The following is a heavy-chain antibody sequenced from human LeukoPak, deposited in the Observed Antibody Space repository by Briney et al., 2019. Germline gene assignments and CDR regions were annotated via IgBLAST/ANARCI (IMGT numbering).Heavy chain of an antibody. CDR2: INPNSGWT. D-gene: IGHD6-6*01. CDR3: ARDLRIAARSNYYYYYMDV. V-gene: IGHV1-2*02. Sequence: ASVRVSCKASGFPFTTYYIHWVRLAPGQGLEWVGWINPNSGWTKYAQKFQGRVTMTRDTSISTAYMELSRLRSDDTAVYYCARDLRIAARSNYYYYYMDVWGKGTTVTVSS. CDR1: GFPFTTYY. J-gene: IGHJ6*03.